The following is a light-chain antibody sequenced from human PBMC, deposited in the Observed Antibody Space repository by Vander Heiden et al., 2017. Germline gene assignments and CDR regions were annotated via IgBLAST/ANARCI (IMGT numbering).Light chain of an antibody. J-gene: IGKJ1*01. Sequence: DIQMTQSSSSLSAAGGDRVNITCRASQSIDSYLHWYQQQPGKAPKLLIYARSSLQSEVPSRFSGSGSGTDFALTISRLQPEDFATYYCQQSYSTPPKWTFGPGTKVEIK. CDR1: QSIDSY. V-gene: IGKV1-39*01. CDR2: ARS. CDR3: QQSYSTPPKWT.